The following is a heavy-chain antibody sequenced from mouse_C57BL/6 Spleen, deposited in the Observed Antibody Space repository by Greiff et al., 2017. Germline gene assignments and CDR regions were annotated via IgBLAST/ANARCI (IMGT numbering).Heavy chain of an antibody. V-gene: IGHV5-6*01. CDR1: GFTFSSYG. D-gene: IGHD1-1*01. Sequence: EVKLVESGGDLVKPGASLKLSCAASGFTFSSYGMSWVRQTPDKRLEWVATISSGGSYTYYPDSVKGRFTISRDNAKNTLYLQMSSLKTEDTAMYYCAREDYGSSYGYAMDYWGQGTSVTVSS. CDR2: ISSGGSYT. J-gene: IGHJ4*01. CDR3: AREDYGSSYGYAMDY.